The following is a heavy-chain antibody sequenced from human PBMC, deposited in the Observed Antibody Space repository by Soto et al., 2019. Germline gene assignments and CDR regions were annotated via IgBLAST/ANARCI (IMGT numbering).Heavy chain of an antibody. Sequence: PSETLSLTCAVSGGYISSGCYSWSWLRQPPGKGLEWIGYIYHSGSTYYNPSLKSRVTISVDTSKNQFSLKLSSVTAADTAVYYCARGRRCSGGSCYSYYYYYGMDVWGQGTTVTVSS. CDR3: ARGRRCSGGSCYSYYYYYGMDV. V-gene: IGHV4-30-2*01. J-gene: IGHJ6*02. CDR2: IYHSGST. D-gene: IGHD2-15*01. CDR1: GGYISSGCYS.